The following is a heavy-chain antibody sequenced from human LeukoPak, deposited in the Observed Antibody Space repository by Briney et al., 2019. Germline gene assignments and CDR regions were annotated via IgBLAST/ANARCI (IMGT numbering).Heavy chain of an antibody. CDR3: ARDMSLLWFGDPFDY. V-gene: IGHV3-48*02. Sequence: GGSLRLSCAASGFTFSRYSMNWVRQAPGKGLEWVSYMSSSSSVIYYADSVKGRFTISRDNAKNSLYLQMNSLRDEDTAVYYCARDMSLLWFGDPFDYWGQGTLVTVSS. CDR1: GFTFSRYS. CDR2: MSSSSSVI. D-gene: IGHD3-10*01. J-gene: IGHJ4*02.